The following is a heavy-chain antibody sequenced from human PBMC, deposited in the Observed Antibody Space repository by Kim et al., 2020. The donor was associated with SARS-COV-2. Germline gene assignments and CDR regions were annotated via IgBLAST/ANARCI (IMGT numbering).Heavy chain of an antibody. D-gene: IGHD2-15*01. CDR2: INHSGST. Sequence: SETLSLTCAVYGGSFSGYYWSWIRQPPGKGLEWIGEINHSGSTNYNPSLKSRVTISVDTSKNQFSLKLSSVTAADTAVYYCARGRADIVVVVVLVAYYYYAMDVWCQGTTVIVSS. CDR1: GGSFSGYY. CDR3: ARGRADIVVVVVLVAYYYYAMDV. J-gene: IGHJ6*02. V-gene: IGHV4-34*01.